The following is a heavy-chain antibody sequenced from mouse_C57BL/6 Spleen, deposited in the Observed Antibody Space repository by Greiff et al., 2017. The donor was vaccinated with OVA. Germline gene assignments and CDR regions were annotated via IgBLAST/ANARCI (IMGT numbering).Heavy chain of an antibody. J-gene: IGHJ4*01. Sequence: VQLVESDAELVKPGASVKISCKVSGYTFTDHTIHWMKQRPEQGLEWIGYIYPRDGSTKYNEKFKGKATLTADKSSSTAYMQLNSLTSEDSAVYFCARPDLLLRGYYAMDYWGQGTSVTVSS. CDR2: IYPRDGST. V-gene: IGHV1-78*01. CDR1: GYTFTDHT. D-gene: IGHD1-1*01. CDR3: ARPDLLLRGYYAMDY.